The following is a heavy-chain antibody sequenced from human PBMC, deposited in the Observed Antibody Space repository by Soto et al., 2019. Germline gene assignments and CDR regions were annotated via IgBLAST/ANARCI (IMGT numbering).Heavy chain of an antibody. D-gene: IGHD6-19*01. CDR3: ARDASGLNWFDP. V-gene: IGHV4-59*01. J-gene: IGHJ5*02. CDR2: IFFSGFT. CDR1: GGSITNYY. Sequence: QVQLQESGPGLVKPSESLSLTCTVSGGSITNYYWNWIRQSPGKGLEWIGNIFFSGFTKYNPSLESRVTLSIDTSKNQFSLKMKSVTAADTVVYFCARDASGLNWFDPWGQGTLVIVSS.